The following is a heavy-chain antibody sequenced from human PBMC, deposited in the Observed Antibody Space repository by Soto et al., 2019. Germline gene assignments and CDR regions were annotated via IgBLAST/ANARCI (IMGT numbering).Heavy chain of an antibody. CDR2: ISYDGSDK. CDR1: GFTFSSYA. Sequence: QVQLVESGGGVVQPGRSLRLSCAASGFTFSSYAMHWVRQAPGKGLEWVAVISYDGSDKYYADSVKGRFTISRDNSKNTLNLQMNSLRADDTAVYYCANALGELSPESYHYWGQGTLITVSS. V-gene: IGHV3-30*18. D-gene: IGHD3-16*02. CDR3: ANALGELSPESYHY. J-gene: IGHJ4*02.